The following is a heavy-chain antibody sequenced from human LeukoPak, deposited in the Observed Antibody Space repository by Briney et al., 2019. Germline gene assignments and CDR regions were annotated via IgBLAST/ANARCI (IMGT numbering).Heavy chain of an antibody. Sequence: GGSLRLSCAASGFTFSSYGMPWFRQAPGKGLEWVAVISYDGSNTYYADSVKGRFTISRDNSKNTLYLQMNSLRAEDTAVYYCAIERDTRSSWYLSNYFDYWGQGTLVIVSS. D-gene: IGHD6-13*01. CDR2: ISYDGSNT. CDR1: GFTFSSYG. CDR3: AIERDTRSSWYLSNYFDY. V-gene: IGHV3-30*03. J-gene: IGHJ4*02.